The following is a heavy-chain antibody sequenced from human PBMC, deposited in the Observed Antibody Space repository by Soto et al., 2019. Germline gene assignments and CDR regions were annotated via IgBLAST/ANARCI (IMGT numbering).Heavy chain of an antibody. V-gene: IGHV4-59*08. CDR3: ARGDGSDYYYGMDV. CDR2: IYYSGST. J-gene: IGHJ6*02. Sequence: PSETLSLTCTVSGGSISSYYWSWIRQPPGKGLEWIGYIYYSGSTNYNPSLKSRVTISVDRSKNQFSLKVSSVTAADTAVYYCARGDGSDYYYGMDVWGQGTTVTVSS. D-gene: IGHD2-2*03. CDR1: GGSISSYY.